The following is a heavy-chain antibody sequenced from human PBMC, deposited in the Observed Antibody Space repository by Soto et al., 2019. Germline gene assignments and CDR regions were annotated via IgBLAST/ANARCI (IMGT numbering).Heavy chain of an antibody. Sequence: QVQLMQSGAELTKPGASVKVSCETYGYAFTTYGLSWVRQAPGQGLEWMGWIVADSGNTIYAQKFQDRVTMYRDTSTNTAYMELRSLTSDDSALYYCARVEGYGSGSRRFDFWGQGPLVSVSS. CDR3: ARVEGYGSGSRRFDF. V-gene: IGHV1-18*01. CDR2: IVADSGNT. CDR1: GYAFTTYG. J-gene: IGHJ4*02. D-gene: IGHD3-10*01.